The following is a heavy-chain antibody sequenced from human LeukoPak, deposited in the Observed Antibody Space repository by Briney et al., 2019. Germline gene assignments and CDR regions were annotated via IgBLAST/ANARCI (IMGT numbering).Heavy chain of an antibody. V-gene: IGHV2-5*02. D-gene: IGHD3-10*01. CDR2: VYWDDDT. Sequence: SGPTLVQPTPALTLTFTFSGFSLSTPGANVGWIRQPPGKALECLACVYWDDDTRYSPSRRDGLTITKDTSKIQVVLTMTNMDPVDTATYYCAHGFIRQAGDFRHWGQGTLVTVSS. J-gene: IGHJ1*01. CDR3: AHGFIRQAGDFRH. CDR1: GFSLSTPGAN.